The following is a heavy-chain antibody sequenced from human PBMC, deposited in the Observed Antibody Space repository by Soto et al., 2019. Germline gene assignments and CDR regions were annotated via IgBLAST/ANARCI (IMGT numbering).Heavy chain of an antibody. CDR1: GYTFTSYG. D-gene: IGHD3-22*01. J-gene: IGHJ4*02. CDR3: ARATYYYDSSGYYYIDYFDY. CDR2: ISAYNGNT. Sequence: QVQLVQSGAEVKKPGASVKVSCKASGYTFTSYGISWVRQAPGQGLEWMGWISAYNGNTNYAQKLQGRVTMTTDTSPSTAYMELRSLRSDDTAVYYCARATYYYDSSGYYYIDYFDYWGQGTLVTVSS. V-gene: IGHV1-18*01.